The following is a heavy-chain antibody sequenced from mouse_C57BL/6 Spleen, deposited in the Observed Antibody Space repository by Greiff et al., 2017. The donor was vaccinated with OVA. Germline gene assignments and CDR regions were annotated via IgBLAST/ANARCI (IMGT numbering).Heavy chain of an antibody. V-gene: IGHV1-22*01. CDR2: INPNNGGT. Sequence: EVQLQQSGPELVKPGASVKMSCKASGYTFTDYNMHWVKQSHGKSLEWIGYINPNNGGTSYNQKFKGKATLTVNKSSSTAYMELRSLTSEDSAVYYCARSGDYDVPILAYWGQGTLVTVSA. CDR1: GYTFTDYN. J-gene: IGHJ3*01. D-gene: IGHD2-4*01. CDR3: ARSGDYDVPILAY.